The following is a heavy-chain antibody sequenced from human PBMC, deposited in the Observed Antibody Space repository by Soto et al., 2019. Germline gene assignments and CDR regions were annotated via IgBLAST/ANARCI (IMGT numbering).Heavy chain of an antibody. CDR1: GFTFSTYA. V-gene: IGHV3-30*18. J-gene: IGHJ6*02. D-gene: IGHD3-10*01. Sequence: QVQLVESGGGVVQPGRSLRLSCAASGFTFSTYAMHWLRQAPGKGLEWVADISYDGSYRHYADSLKGRFTISRDNSKNTLYLQMNSLRAEDTAVYYCAKPSYVWFGEFYGIDVWGQGTTVTVSS. CDR3: AKPSYVWFGEFYGIDV. CDR2: ISYDGSYR.